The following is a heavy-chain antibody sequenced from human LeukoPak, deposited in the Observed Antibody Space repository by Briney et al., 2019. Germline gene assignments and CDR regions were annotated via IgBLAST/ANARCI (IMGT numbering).Heavy chain of an antibody. CDR2: IYYSGST. D-gene: IGHD2/OR15-2a*01. Sequence: KPSETLSLTCTVSGGSINSYYWSWIRQPPGKGLEWIGYIYYSGSTNYNPSLKTRVTISVDTSKNQFSLKLSSVTAADTAVYYCARGNTWYPYWGQGNLVTVSS. J-gene: IGHJ4*02. CDR3: ARGNTWYPY. V-gene: IGHV4-59*01. CDR1: GGSINSYY.